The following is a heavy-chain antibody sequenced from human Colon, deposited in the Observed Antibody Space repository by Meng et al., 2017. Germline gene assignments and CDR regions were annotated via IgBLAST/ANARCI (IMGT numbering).Heavy chain of an antibody. CDR1: GYSISSGYY. J-gene: IGHJ4*02. V-gene: IGHV4-38-2*02. D-gene: IGHD2-15*01. CDR2: IHHSGIT. Sequence: SETLSLTCTVSGYSISSGYYWGWIRQPPGKGLEWIGSIHHSGITYYNPSLNSRVTISVDTSKNQFSLKLSSVTAADTAVYYCARLQRYCSGGSCYFKGPFDYWGQGTLVTVSS. CDR3: ARLQRYCSGGSCYFKGPFDY.